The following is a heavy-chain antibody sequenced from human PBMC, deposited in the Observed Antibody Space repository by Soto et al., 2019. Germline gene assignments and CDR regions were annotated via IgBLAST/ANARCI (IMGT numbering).Heavy chain of an antibody. Sequence: PGESLKISCKASGYTFTSYWIGWVRQMPGKCLEWMGIIYPGDSDTGYSPSFQGQVTISVDTSKNQFSLKLSSVTAADTAVYYCARDKYWNYGPYYYGMDVWGQGTTVTVSS. J-gene: IGHJ6*02. D-gene: IGHD1-7*01. V-gene: IGHV5-51*01. CDR1: GYTFTSYW. CDR2: IYPGDSDT. CDR3: ARDKYWNYGPYYYGMDV.